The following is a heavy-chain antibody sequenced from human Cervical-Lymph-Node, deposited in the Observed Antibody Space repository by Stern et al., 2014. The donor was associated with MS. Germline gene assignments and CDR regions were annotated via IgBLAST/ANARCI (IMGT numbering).Heavy chain of an antibody. CDR3: AREGLIASSLDY. CDR1: GYTFIGYY. Sequence: VQLVESGAEVKKPGASVKVSCKASGYTFIGYYMHWVRQAPGPGLEWMGWINTNSGGNTNYAQKFQGRVTLTRDTSISTVYMDLSGLRSDDTAVYYCAREGLIASSLDYWGQGTLVTVSS. CDR2: INTNSGGNT. J-gene: IGHJ4*02. D-gene: IGHD6-13*01. V-gene: IGHV1-2*02.